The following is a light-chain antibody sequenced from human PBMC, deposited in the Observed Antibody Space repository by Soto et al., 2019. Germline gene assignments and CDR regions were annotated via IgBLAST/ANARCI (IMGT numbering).Light chain of an antibody. V-gene: IGKV3-20*01. CDR3: KQYESSPRT. Sequence: ETVLTQSPGTLSLSPGERATLSCRASQSVGGSLAWYQQRPGQAHRLLVYHTYNRATGIQDRFSASGSGTDFTLTIRRLEPEDFAVYYCKQYESSPRTFGQGTKVDIK. CDR1: QSVGGS. J-gene: IGKJ1*01. CDR2: HTY.